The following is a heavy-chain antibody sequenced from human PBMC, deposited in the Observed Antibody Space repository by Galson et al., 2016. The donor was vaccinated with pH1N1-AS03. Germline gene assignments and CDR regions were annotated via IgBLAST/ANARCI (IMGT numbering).Heavy chain of an antibody. CDR3: ARDRGSGYDLFDYYYGMDV. Sequence: SVKVSCKASGYTFTSYAMHWVRQAPGQRLEWMGWINAGNGNTKYSQKFQGRVTITRDTSASTAYMELSSLRSEDTAVYYCARDRGSGYDLFDYYYGMDVWGQGTLVTVSS. V-gene: IGHV1-3*01. CDR2: INAGNGNT. D-gene: IGHD5-12*01. CDR1: GYTFTSYA. J-gene: IGHJ6*02.